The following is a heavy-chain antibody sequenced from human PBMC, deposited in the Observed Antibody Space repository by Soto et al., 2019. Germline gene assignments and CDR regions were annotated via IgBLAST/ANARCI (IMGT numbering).Heavy chain of an antibody. D-gene: IGHD5-12*01. CDR2: IRSTAQNSAT. Sequence: GSLRLSCAASGFTFSVSAIHWVRQAPGRGLEWVGRIRSTAQNSATGYVASVRGRFTISRDDSKNTAYLQMNSLKTDDTAVYYCANQAGDGYKPRPFDYWGQGTLVTVSS. CDR3: ANQAGDGYKPRPFDY. V-gene: IGHV3-73*01. CDR1: GFTFSVSA. J-gene: IGHJ4*02.